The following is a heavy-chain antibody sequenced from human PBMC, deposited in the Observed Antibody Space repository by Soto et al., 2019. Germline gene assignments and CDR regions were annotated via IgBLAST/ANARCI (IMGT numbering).Heavy chain of an antibody. V-gene: IGHV3-30*18. Sequence: AGGSLRLSCSAAGFSFSSFGMHWVRQAPGKGLDWVALIAYDGSRKYYADSVKGRFTISRDNSKNTLYLQMNSLRREDTAVYYCAKEPGFYFDSWGLGTLVTVSS. CDR3: AKEPGFYFDS. D-gene: IGHD3-9*01. CDR1: GFSFSSFG. J-gene: IGHJ4*02. CDR2: IAYDGSRK.